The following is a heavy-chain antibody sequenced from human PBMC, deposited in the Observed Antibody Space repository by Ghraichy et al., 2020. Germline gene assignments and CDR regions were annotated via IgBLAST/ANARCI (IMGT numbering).Heavy chain of an antibody. D-gene: IGHD6-13*01. J-gene: IGHJ4*02. CDR2: IYYSGST. Sequence: SETLSLTCTVSGGPISSSSYYWGWIRQPPGKRLEWIGSIYYSGSTYYNPSLKSRVTISEDTSKNQFSLKLGSVTASDTAVYYCARHQPLSPSAGTPVDYWVQGTLVTVSS. CDR1: GGPISSSSYY. CDR3: ARHQPLSPSAGTPVDY. V-gene: IGHV4-39*01.